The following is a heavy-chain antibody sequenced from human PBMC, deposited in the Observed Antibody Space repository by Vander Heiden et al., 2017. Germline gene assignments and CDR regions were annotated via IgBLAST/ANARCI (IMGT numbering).Heavy chain of an antibody. Sequence: QVQLQESGPGLVKPSETLSLTCTVSGGSVSSGSSYWSWIRQPPGKGLEWIGYIYYSGSTNYNPSLKSRVTISVDTSKNQFSLKLSSVTAADTAVYYCARASYDPAYLWRFDYWGQGTLVTVSS. CDR2: IYYSGST. CDR1: GGSVSSGSSY. J-gene: IGHJ4*02. D-gene: IGHD3-16*01. V-gene: IGHV4-61*01. CDR3: ARASYDPAYLWRFDY.